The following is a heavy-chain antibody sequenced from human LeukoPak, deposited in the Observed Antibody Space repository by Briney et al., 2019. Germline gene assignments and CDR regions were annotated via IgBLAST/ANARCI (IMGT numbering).Heavy chain of an antibody. CDR3: ARSALGFCSGGSCTEFDY. CDR1: GGTFSSYA. V-gene: IGHV1-18*01. D-gene: IGHD2-15*01. CDR2: NSPYKGNI. J-gene: IGHJ4*02. Sequence: SSVKVSCKASGGTFSSYAISWVRQAPGQGLEWMGWNSPYKGNINYAQKLQGRVTMTTDTSTSTAYMELKSLRSDDTAVYYCARSALGFCSGGSCTEFDYWGQGTLVTVSS.